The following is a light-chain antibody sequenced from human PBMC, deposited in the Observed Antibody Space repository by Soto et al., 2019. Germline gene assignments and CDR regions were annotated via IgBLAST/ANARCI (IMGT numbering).Light chain of an antibody. J-gene: IGKJ2*01. CDR3: QQYLNWPVYT. V-gene: IGKV3-15*01. Sequence: EIVMTQSPATLSVSPGEGATLSCRASQSVGTSLAWYQQKPGQAPRLLIYGAFTRITGVPVRFSGSGSGTEFTLTINSLQSEDFAVYYCQQYLNWPVYTFGQGTKLEIK. CDR2: GAF. CDR1: QSVGTS.